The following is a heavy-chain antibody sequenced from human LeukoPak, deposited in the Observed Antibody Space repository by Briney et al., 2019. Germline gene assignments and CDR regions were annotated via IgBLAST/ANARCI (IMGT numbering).Heavy chain of an antibody. Sequence: PGGSLRLSCAASGLTFSGSAMHWVRQASGKGLEWVGRIRSKTNSYATAYAASVTGRFTTSRDDSKNTAYLQMNSLRTEDTAVYYCTTPQGSGSYFQWGQGTLVTVSS. J-gene: IGHJ4*02. V-gene: IGHV3-73*01. CDR2: IRSKTNSYAT. D-gene: IGHD3-22*01. CDR3: TTPQGSGSYFQ. CDR1: GLTFSGSA.